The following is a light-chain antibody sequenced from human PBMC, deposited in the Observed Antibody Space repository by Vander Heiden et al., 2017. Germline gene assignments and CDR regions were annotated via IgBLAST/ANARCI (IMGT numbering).Light chain of an antibody. J-gene: IGLJ3*02. V-gene: IGLV1-44*01. Sequence: QSLLTQPPSVSVSPGQRVTISCSGSSSNIGSFAVNWYHQLPETAPKLLIYSDNHQPSGVPDRFSGSRSGTSASLAISGLQSGDEADYYCATWDHSLNAWVFGGGTKLTVL. CDR2: SDN. CDR1: SSNIGSFA. CDR3: ATWDHSLNAWV.